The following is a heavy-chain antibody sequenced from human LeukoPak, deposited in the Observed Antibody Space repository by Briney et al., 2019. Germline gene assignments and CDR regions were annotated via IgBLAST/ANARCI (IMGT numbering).Heavy chain of an antibody. CDR2: ISYDGSNK. J-gene: IGHJ4*02. CDR1: GFTFSSYG. CDR3: AGVYPVIIAAAGTPDY. Sequence: GGSLRLSCAASGFTFSSYGMHWVRQAPGKGLEWVAVISYDGSNKYYADSVKGRFTISRDNSKNTLYLQMNSLRAEDTAVYYCAGVYPVIIAAAGTPDYWGQGTLVTVSS. D-gene: IGHD6-13*01. V-gene: IGHV3-30*03.